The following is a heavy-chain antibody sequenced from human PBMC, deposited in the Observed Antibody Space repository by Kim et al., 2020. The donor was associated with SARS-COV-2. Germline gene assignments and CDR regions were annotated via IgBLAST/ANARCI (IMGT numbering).Heavy chain of an antibody. J-gene: IGHJ6*02. V-gene: IGHV4-31*02. CDR3: ARASEGMDV. Sequence: GSTYYNPSLKSRVTISVDTSKNQFSLKLSSVTAADTAVYYCARASEGMDVWGQGTTVTVSS. CDR2: GST.